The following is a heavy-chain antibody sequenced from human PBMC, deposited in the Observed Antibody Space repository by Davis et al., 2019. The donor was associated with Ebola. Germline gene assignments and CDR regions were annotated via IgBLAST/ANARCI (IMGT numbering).Heavy chain of an antibody. J-gene: IGHJ6*02. CDR3: ARGDFYYGVDV. CDR1: GFTFSSYW. CDR2: INSDGSST. Sequence: HTGGSLRLSCAASGFTFSSYWMHWVRQAPGKGLVWVSRINSDGSSTSYADSVKGRFTISRDNAKNTLYLQMNSLRAEDTAVCYCARGDFYYGVDVWGQGTTVTVSS. V-gene: IGHV3-74*01.